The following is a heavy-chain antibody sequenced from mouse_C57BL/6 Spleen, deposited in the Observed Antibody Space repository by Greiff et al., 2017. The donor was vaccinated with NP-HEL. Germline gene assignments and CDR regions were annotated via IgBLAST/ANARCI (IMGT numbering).Heavy chain of an antibody. D-gene: IGHD1-1*01. Sequence: QVQLQQPGAELVKPGASVKMSCKASGYTFTSYWITWVKQRPGQGLEWIGDIYPGSGSTNYNEKFKSKATLTVDTSSSTAYMQLSSLTSEDSAVYYCARRATVDLSLDYWGQGTTLTVSS. CDR2: IYPGSGST. J-gene: IGHJ2*01. CDR1: GYTFTSYW. CDR3: ARRATVDLSLDY. V-gene: IGHV1-55*01.